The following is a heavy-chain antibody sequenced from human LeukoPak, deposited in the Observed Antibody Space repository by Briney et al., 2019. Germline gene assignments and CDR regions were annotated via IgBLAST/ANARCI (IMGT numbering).Heavy chain of an antibody. V-gene: IGHV1-2*02. D-gene: IGHD1-26*01. J-gene: IGHJ4*02. CDR2: INRNSGGT. CDR1: GYTFTVYY. CDR3: AREIVGADY. Sequence: GASVTVSFTASGYTFTVYYMHWVRQAPGQGLEWMGWINRNSGGTNYAQKFQGRVTMTRDTSTSTAYMELSRLRSDDTAVYYCAREIVGADYWGQGTRVTVSS.